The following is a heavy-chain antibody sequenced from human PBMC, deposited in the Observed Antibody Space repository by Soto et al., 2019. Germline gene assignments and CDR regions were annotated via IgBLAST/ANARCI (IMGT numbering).Heavy chain of an antibody. Sequence: ASVKVSCKASGYTFTSYGISWVRQAPGQGLEWMGWISAYNGNTNYAQKLQGRVAMTTDTSTSTAYMELRSLRSDDTAVYYCARDIRLDSYTNFDYWGQGTLVTVSS. J-gene: IGHJ4*02. CDR2: ISAYNGNT. CDR3: ARDIRLDSYTNFDY. V-gene: IGHV1-18*01. D-gene: IGHD2-2*02. CDR1: GYTFTSYG.